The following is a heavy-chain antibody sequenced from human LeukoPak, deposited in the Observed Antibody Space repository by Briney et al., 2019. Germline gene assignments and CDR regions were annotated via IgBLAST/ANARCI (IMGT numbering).Heavy chain of an antibody. CDR3: ARRRMYYYDSRGYMDV. D-gene: IGHD3-22*01. J-gene: IGHJ6*03. V-gene: IGHV4-34*01. CDR1: GGSFSGYY. CDR2: INHSGST. Sequence: SETLSLTCAVYGGSFSGYYWSWIRQPPGKGLEWIGEINHSGSTNYNPSLKSRVTISVDTSKNQFSLKLSSVTAADTAVYYCARRRMYYYDSRGYMDVWGKGTTVTISS.